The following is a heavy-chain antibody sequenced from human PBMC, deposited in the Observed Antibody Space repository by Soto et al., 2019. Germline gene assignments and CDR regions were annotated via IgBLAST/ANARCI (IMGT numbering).Heavy chain of an antibody. CDR1: GFTFSGSA. Sequence: GESLKISCAASGFTFSGSAMHWVRQASGKGLEWVGRIRSKANSYATAYAASVKGRFTISRDDSKNTAYLQMNSLKTEDTAVYYCTRSYYDSSGLDYWGQGTLVTVSS. CDR2: IRSKANSYAT. D-gene: IGHD3-22*01. V-gene: IGHV3-73*01. CDR3: TRSYYDSSGLDY. J-gene: IGHJ4*02.